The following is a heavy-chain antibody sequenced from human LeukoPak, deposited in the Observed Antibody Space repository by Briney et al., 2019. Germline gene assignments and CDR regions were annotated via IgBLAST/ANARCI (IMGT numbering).Heavy chain of an antibody. CDR2: IYYSGST. CDR3: ARVSRRDGYNSHYYYYYMDV. J-gene: IGHJ6*03. CDR1: GGSISSGSYY. Sequence: SETLSLTCTVSGGSISSGSYYWSWIRQPPGKGLEWIGYIYYSGSTNYNPSLKSRVTISVDTSKNQFSLKLSSVTAADTAVYYCARVSRRDGYNSHYYYYYMDVWGKGTTVTVSS. D-gene: IGHD5-24*01. V-gene: IGHV4-61*01.